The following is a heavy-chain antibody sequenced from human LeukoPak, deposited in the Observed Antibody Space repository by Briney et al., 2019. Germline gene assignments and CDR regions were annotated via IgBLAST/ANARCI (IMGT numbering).Heavy chain of an antibody. V-gene: IGHV3-7*01. Sequence: PGGSLRLSCAASGFTFSSYWMSWVRQAPGKGLEWVANIKQDGSEKYYVDSVKGRFTISRDNAKNSLYLQMNSLRAEDTAVYYCARTNIGSYDYYYGMDVWGQGTTVTVSS. J-gene: IGHJ6*02. CDR1: GFTFSSYW. D-gene: IGHD1-26*01. CDR3: ARTNIGSYDYYYGMDV. CDR2: IKQDGSEK.